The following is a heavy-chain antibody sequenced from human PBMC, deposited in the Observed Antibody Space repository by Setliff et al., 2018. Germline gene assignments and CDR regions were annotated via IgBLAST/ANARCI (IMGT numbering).Heavy chain of an antibody. D-gene: IGHD3-16*01. V-gene: IGHV3-23*01. CDR1: GFTFSRYW. Sequence: PGETLKISCAASGFTFSRYWMSWVRQAPGKGLEWVSAISGSGGSTYYADSVKGRFTISRDNAKNSLYLQMNSLRAEDTAVYYCARDGGEYWGQGTLVTVSS. J-gene: IGHJ4*02. CDR2: ISGSGGST. CDR3: ARDGGEY.